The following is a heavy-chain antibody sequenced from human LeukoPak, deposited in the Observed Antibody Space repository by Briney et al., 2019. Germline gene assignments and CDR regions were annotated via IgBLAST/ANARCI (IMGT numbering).Heavy chain of an antibody. D-gene: IGHD3-16*02. J-gene: IGHJ4*02. CDR2: IYYSGST. V-gene: IGHV4-31*03. CDR3: ARGVWGSYRFGRYLDY. Sequence: ASETLSLTCTVSGGSISSGGYYWSWIRQHPGKGLEWIGYIYYSGSTYYNPSLKSRVTISVDTSKNQFSLKLSSVTAADTAVYYCARGVWGSYRFGRYLDYWGQGTLVTVSS. CDR1: GGSISSGGYY.